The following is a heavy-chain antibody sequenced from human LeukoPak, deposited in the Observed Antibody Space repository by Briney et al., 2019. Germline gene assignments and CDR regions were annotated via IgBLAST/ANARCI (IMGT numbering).Heavy chain of an antibody. V-gene: IGHV3-48*03. CDR1: GFTFTSHE. Sequence: GGSLRLSCAASGFTFTSHEMNWVRQAPGKGLEWVSYITRSGGTIYYADSVKGRFTISRDNAKNSLYLQRNSLRAEDTAVYYCARGPASDFTVTYFDYWGQGTLVTVSS. J-gene: IGHJ4*02. CDR3: ARGPASDFTVTYFDY. D-gene: IGHD4-17*01. CDR2: ITRSGGTI.